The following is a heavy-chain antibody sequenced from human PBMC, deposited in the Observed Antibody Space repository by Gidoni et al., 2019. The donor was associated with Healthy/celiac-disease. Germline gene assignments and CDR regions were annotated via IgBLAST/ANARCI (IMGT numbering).Heavy chain of an antibody. D-gene: IGHD2-15*01. CDR1: GGSFCGYY. J-gene: IGHJ4*02. CDR3: ARGVVVVAAGGVDYFDY. Sequence: QVQLQRWGAGMLKPSETLSLTCAVYGGSFCGYYWSWIRQPPGKGLEWSGEINHSGSTNYNPSLKSRVTISVDTSKNQFALKLSSVTAADTAVYYCARGVVVVAAGGVDYFDYWGQGTLVTVSS. V-gene: IGHV4-34*01. CDR2: INHSGST.